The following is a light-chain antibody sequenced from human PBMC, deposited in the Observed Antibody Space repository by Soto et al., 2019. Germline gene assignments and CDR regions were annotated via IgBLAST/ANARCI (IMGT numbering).Light chain of an antibody. CDR3: SSYTSSSTYV. CDR1: SSDVGGYNY. CDR2: DVS. Sequence: QSALTQPASVSGSPGQSITISCTGTSSDVGGYNYVSWYQQHPGKAPKLMIYDVSNRPSGVSNRCSGSKSGNTASLTISGLQAEDEADYDCSSYTSSSTYVFGTGTKVTVL. J-gene: IGLJ1*01. V-gene: IGLV2-14*01.